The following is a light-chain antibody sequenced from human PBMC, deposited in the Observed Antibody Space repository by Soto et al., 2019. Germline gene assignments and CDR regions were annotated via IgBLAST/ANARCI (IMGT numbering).Light chain of an antibody. V-gene: IGKV3-20*01. CDR1: QSVSSSY. Sequence: EIVLTHSQGTLSLSPGERATLSCRASQSVSSSYLAGYQQKPGQAPRLLIYGASSRSTGIPDRFSGSGSGTDFTLTISRLEPEDFAVYYCHQYGSLPQTFGQGKKVEIK. CDR2: GAS. CDR3: HQYGSLPQT. J-gene: IGKJ1*01.